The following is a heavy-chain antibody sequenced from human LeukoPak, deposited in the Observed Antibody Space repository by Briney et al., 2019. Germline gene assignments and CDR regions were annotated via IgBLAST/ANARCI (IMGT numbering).Heavy chain of an antibody. V-gene: IGHV4-4*07. D-gene: IGHD3-22*01. CDR3: ARPGSGYRDDAFDI. J-gene: IGHJ3*02. CDR2: IYTSGST. Sequence: SETLSLTCTVSGGSISSYYWSWIRQPAGKGLEWIGRIYTSGSTNYNPSLKSRVTMSVDTSKNQFSLKLSSVTAADTAVYYCARPGSGYRDDAFDIWGQGTMVTVSS. CDR1: GGSISSYY.